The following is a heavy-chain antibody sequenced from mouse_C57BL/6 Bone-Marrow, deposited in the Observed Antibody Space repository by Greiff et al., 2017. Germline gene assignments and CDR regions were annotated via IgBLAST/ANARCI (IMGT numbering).Heavy chain of an antibody. D-gene: IGHD1-1*01. CDR2: INPGSGGT. V-gene: IGHV1-54*01. CDR3: ARGYYGSSYWYFDV. Sequence: VQLQQSGAELVRPGTSVKVSCKASGYAFTNYLIEWVKQRPGQGLAWIGVINPGSGGTNYNEKFKGKATLTADKSSSTAYMQLSSLTSEDSAVYFCARGYYGSSYWYFDVWGTGTTVTVSS. J-gene: IGHJ1*03. CDR1: GYAFTNYL.